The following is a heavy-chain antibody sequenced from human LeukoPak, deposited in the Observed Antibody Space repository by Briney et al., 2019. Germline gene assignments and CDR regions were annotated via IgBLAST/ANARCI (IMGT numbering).Heavy chain of an antibody. D-gene: IGHD6-13*01. Sequence: GGSLRLSCAASGFTFSSYSMNWVRQAPGKGLEWVSSISSSSSYIYYADSVKGRFTISRDNAKNLLYLQINGLVSKRPGSYCWARAPSLSSYSRGAGHAFDIWGQGTMVTVSS. V-gene: IGHV3-21*01. CDR3: ARAPSLSSYSRGAGHAFDI. CDR2: ISSSSSYI. CDR1: GFTFSSYS. J-gene: IGHJ3*02.